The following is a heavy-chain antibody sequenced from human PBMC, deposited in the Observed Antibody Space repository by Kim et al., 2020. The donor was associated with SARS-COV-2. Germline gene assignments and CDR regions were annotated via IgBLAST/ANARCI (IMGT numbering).Heavy chain of an antibody. V-gene: IGHV4-39*07. Sequence: SETLSLTCTVSGGSISSSSYYWGWIRQPPGKGLEWIGSIYYSGSTYYNPSLKSRVTISVDTSKNQFSLKLSSVTAADTAVYYCARDRRAYHRAFDIWGQGTMVTVSS. CDR1: GGSISSSSYY. J-gene: IGHJ3*02. CDR2: IYYSGST. D-gene: IGHD2-2*01. CDR3: ARDRRAYHRAFDI.